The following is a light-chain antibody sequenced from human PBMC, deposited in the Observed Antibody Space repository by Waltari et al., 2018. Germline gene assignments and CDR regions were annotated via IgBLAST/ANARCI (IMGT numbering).Light chain of an antibody. J-gene: IGKJ1*01. Sequence: DIQMTQSPSSLSASVGDRVTITCRPSQSISSYLNWYQQKPGIAPKLLIYAASSLKSGVPSRFSGSVSGRDFTLIISSLQPEDFATYSCQQSYSHTRTFGQGTKVEIK. CDR1: QSISSY. CDR2: AAS. V-gene: IGKV1-39*01. CDR3: QQSYSHTRT.